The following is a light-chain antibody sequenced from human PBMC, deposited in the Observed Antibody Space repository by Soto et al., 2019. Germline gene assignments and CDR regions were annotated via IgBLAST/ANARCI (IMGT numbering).Light chain of an antibody. CDR3: LQRSIGFT. Sequence: EIVLTQSPGTLSLSPGERATLSCRASQSFFSSFLAWYQQKPGQAPRLLIFSTSNRAAGIPDRFSGRVSGTDFTLTISRLEPEDSAVYHCLQRSIGFTFGPGTKVEVK. V-gene: IGKV3D-20*02. J-gene: IGKJ3*01. CDR1: QSFFSSF. CDR2: STS.